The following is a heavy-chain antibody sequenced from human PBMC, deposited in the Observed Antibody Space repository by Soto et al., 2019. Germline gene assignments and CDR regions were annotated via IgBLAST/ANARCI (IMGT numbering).Heavy chain of an antibody. D-gene: IGHD2-15*01. V-gene: IGHV4-31*03. Sequence: QVQLQESGPGLVKPSQTLSLTCTVSGGSMNSGGYCWNWIRQHPGEGLEWIGCISYGGTTSYNPSLKWRVTIPVDTSKNQFSLKLSSVTAAATAVYYCSRGILVWGQGTLITVSS. J-gene: IGHJ4*02. CDR1: GGSMNSGGYC. CDR2: ISYGGTT. CDR3: SRGILV.